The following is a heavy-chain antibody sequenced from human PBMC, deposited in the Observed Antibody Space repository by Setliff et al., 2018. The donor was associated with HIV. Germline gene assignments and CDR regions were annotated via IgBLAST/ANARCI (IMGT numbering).Heavy chain of an antibody. CDR3: ARGLGGGFSLDAFDI. Sequence: SETLSLTCTVSGGSVSSFYWSWIRQPAEKGLEWIGRIYTRGSTNSNPSLKGRVTMSVDTSKNHFSLKLSSVTAADTPIYYCARGLGGGFSLDAFDIWGRGTMVTVSS. CDR2: IYTRGST. J-gene: IGHJ3*02. V-gene: IGHV4-4*07. D-gene: IGHD2-15*01. CDR1: GGSVSSFY.